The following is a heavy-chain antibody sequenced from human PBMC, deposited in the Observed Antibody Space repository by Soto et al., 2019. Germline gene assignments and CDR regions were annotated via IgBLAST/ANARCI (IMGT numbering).Heavy chain of an antibody. Sequence: GGSLRLSCAASEFTFNGYWMSWVRQAPGKGLEWVANINQDGREKHYVDSVKGRFTISRDNAKNSLYLQMNSLRAEDTAVYYCATHLDWAFDYWGQGTLVTVSS. J-gene: IGHJ4*02. D-gene: IGHD3-9*01. CDR2: INQDGREK. V-gene: IGHV3-7*02. CDR3: ATHLDWAFDY. CDR1: EFTFNGYW.